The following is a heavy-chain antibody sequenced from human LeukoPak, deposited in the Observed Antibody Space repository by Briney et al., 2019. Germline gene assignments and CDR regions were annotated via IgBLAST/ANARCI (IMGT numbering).Heavy chain of an antibody. V-gene: IGHV4-39*01. CDR3: ARHRVASVTMVRGAPNWFDP. D-gene: IGHD3-10*01. J-gene: IGHJ5*02. CDR2: IYYSGST. Sequence: PSETLSLTCTVSGGSISSSSYYWGWIRQPPGKGLEWIGSIYYSGSTYYNPSLKSRVTISVDTSKNQFSLKLSSVTAADTAVYYCARHRVASVTMVRGAPNWFDPWGQGTLVTVSS. CDR1: GGSISSSSYY.